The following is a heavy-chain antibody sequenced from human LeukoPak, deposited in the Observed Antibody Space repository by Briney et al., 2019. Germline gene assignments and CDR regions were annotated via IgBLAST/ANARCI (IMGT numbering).Heavy chain of an antibody. CDR1: GFTFSSYA. J-gene: IGHJ2*01. CDR2: ISGGGEDT. D-gene: IGHD1-1*01. CDR3: AKPRAMTTGVGRYFDL. V-gene: IGHV3-23*01. Sequence: PGGSLRLSCAASGFTFSSYAMSWIHQAPGKGLDWVSAISGGGEDTYYPDSVKGRFTISRDNSKNTLYLQMSSLRAEDTAIYYCAKPRAMTTGVGRYFDLWGRGTLVTVSS.